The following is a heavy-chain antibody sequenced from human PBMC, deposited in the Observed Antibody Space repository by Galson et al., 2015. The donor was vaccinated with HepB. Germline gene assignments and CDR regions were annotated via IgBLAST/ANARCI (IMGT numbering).Heavy chain of an antibody. D-gene: IGHD4-17*01. CDR1: GFTFSSYA. Sequence: SLRLSCAASGFTFSSYAMNWVRQAPGKGLEWVSGISGSGGSTYYADSVKGRFTISRDNSKNTLYLQMNSLRAEDTAAYYCANGDYLLYRNYYYDDMDVWGQGTAVTVSS. V-gene: IGHV3-23*01. CDR3: ANGDYLLYRNYYYDDMDV. J-gene: IGHJ6*02. CDR2: ISGSGGST.